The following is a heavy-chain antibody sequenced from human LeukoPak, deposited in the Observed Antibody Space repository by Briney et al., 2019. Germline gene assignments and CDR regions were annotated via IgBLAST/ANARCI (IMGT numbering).Heavy chain of an antibody. J-gene: IGHJ3*02. D-gene: IGHD3-10*01. Sequence: LETLSLTCAVYGGSFSGYYWSWIRQPPGKGLEWIGEINHSGSTNYNPSLKSRVTISVDTSKNQFSLKLSSVTAADTAVYYCAGEVRAFDIWGQGTMVTVSS. V-gene: IGHV4-34*01. CDR3: AGEVRAFDI. CDR2: INHSGST. CDR1: GGSFSGYY.